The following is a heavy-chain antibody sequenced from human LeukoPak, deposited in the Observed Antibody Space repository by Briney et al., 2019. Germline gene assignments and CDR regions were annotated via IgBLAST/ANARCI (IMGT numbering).Heavy chain of an antibody. V-gene: IGHV3-21*01. D-gene: IGHD2-2*01. CDR2: ISSSSSYI. CDR1: GFTFSSYS. CDR3: ARDDCSSTSCQHYYYYYGMDV. Sequence: GGSLRLSCAASGFTFSSYSMNWVRQAPGKGLEWVSSISSSSSYIYYEDSVKGGFTISRDNAKNSLYLQMNSLRAEDTAVYYCARDDCSSTSCQHYYYYYGMDVWGQGTTVTVSS. J-gene: IGHJ6*02.